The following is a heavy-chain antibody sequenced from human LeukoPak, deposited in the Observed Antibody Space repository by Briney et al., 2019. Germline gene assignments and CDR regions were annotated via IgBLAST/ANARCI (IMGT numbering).Heavy chain of an antibody. Sequence: ASVKVSCKASGYTFTSHSMHWVRQAPGQRLEWMGWINTGNGNTKYSQKFQGRVTVTRDTSASTAYMELSSLRSEDTAVYYCAKLERGYSYGSYPNFDYWGQGTLVTVSS. CDR1: GYTFTSHS. V-gene: IGHV1-3*04. CDR3: AKLERGYSYGSYPNFDY. J-gene: IGHJ4*02. CDR2: INTGNGNT. D-gene: IGHD5-18*01.